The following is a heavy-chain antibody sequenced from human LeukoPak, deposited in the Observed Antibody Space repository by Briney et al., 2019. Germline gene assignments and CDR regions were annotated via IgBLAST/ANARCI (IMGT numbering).Heavy chain of an antibody. D-gene: IGHD6-19*01. CDR1: GYSISSGYY. CDR3: ARSPKGSSGWYSGYFQH. Sequence: PSETLSLTCAVSGYSISSGYYWGWIRQPPGKGLEWIGSIYHSGSTYYNPSLKSRVTISVDTSKNQFSLKLSSVTAAGTAVYYCARSPKGSSGWYSGYFQHWGQGTLVTVSS. V-gene: IGHV4-38-2*01. J-gene: IGHJ1*01. CDR2: IYHSGST.